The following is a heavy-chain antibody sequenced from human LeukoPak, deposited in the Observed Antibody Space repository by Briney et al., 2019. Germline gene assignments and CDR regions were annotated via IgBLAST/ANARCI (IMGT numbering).Heavy chain of an antibody. CDR2: ISGSGGFT. D-gene: IGHD3-22*01. J-gene: IGHJ4*02. CDR1: GFTFSRHA. Sequence: GGFLRLSCSASGFTFSRHAMSWVRQAPGKGLEWVSGISGSGGFTYYADSVKGRFTISRDNSKNTLYLQMNSLRAEDTAVYYCATAYYYDSRGYDPLDYWGQGTLVTVSS. CDR3: ATAYYYDSRGYDPLDY. V-gene: IGHV3-23*01.